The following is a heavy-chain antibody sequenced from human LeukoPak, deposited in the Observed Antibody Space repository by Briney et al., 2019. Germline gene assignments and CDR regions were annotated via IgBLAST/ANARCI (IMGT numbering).Heavy chain of an antibody. CDR1: GGSISSSSYS. V-gene: IGHV4-39*07. Sequence: KPSETLSLTCTVSGGSISSSSYSWGWIRQPPGKGLEWIGEINHSGSTNYNPSLKSRVTISVDTSKNQFSLKLSSVTAADTAVYYCARAAGRESYWGQGTLVTVSS. CDR3: ARAAGRESY. D-gene: IGHD3-10*01. J-gene: IGHJ4*02. CDR2: INHSGST.